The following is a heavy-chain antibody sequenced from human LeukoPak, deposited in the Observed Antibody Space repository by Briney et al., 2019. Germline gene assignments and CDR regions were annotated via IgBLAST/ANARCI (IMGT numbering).Heavy chain of an antibody. CDR1: GYTFTGYY. D-gene: IGHD5-18*01. CDR3: ARAIKDTAMATDY. Sequence: ASVKVSCKASGYTFTGYYMHWVRQAPGQGLEWMGRINPNSGGTNYAQKFQGRVTMTRDTSIGTAYMELSRLRSDDTAVYYCARAIKDTAMATDYWGQGTLVTVSS. CDR2: INPNSGGT. V-gene: IGHV1-2*06. J-gene: IGHJ4*02.